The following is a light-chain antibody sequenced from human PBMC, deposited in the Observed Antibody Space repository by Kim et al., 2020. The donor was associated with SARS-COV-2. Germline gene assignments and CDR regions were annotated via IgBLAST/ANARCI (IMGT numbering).Light chain of an antibody. V-gene: IGKV2-28*01. CDR1: HSLLHSNGYNY. CDR3: MQALQTSIT. Sequence: PASISCRSSHSLLHSNGYNYLDCYLQRPGQSPQLLVYLGSNRASGVPDRFSGSGSGTDFTLKISRVEAEDVGVYYCMQALQTSITFGQGTRLEIK. J-gene: IGKJ5*01. CDR2: LGS.